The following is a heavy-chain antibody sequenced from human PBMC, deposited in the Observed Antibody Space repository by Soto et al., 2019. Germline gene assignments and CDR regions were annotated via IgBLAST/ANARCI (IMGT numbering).Heavy chain of an antibody. D-gene: IGHD6-13*01. J-gene: IGHJ6*02. CDR2: IYHSGST. V-gene: IGHV4-30-2*01. CDR1: GGSISSGGYS. Sequence: SETLSLTCAVSGGSISSGGYSWSWIRQPPGKGLEWIGYIYHSGSTNYNPSRKSRVTISVDTSKNQFSLKLSSVTAADTAVYYCARGVREYSSSWYEGGYYYYGMDAWGQGTTVTVSS. CDR3: ARGVREYSSSWYEGGYYYYGMDA.